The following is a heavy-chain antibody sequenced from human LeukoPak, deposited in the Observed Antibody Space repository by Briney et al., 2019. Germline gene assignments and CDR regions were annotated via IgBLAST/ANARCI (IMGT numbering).Heavy chain of an antibody. CDR2: ISSSGTTI. V-gene: IGHV3-48*03. Sequence: PGGSLRLSCAASGFVFSNYEMNWVRQAPGRGLEWVSYISSSGTTIFYADSVKGRFTISRDNAKNSLFLQMNSLRAEDTAVYYCVGSGSYPDNWLDPWGQGTLVTVSS. CDR3: VGSGSYPDNWLDP. J-gene: IGHJ5*02. CDR1: GFVFSNYE. D-gene: IGHD1-26*01.